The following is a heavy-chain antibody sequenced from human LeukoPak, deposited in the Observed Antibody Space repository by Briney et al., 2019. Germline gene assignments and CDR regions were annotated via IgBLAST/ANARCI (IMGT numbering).Heavy chain of an antibody. CDR2: IYSGGST. V-gene: IGHV3-53*01. CDR1: GFTVSSNY. J-gene: IGHJ4*02. Sequence: GGSLRLSCAASGFTVSSNYMSWVRQAPGKGLEWVSVIYSGGSTYYADSVKGRFTISRDNSKNTLYLQMNSLRAEDTAVYYCAREGVEQQLDYWGQGTLVTVSS. D-gene: IGHD6-13*01. CDR3: AREGVEQQLDY.